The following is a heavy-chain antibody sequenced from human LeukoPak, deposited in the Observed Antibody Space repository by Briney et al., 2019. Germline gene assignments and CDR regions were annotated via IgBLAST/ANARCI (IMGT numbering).Heavy chain of an antibody. CDR3: ANSPTVTRA. V-gene: IGHV3-30*18. CDR2: ISYDGNNK. Sequence: PGGSLRLSCAASGLTFSSYAMHWVRQAPGKGLEWVAVISYDGNNKYYIDSVKGRFTISRDNSKNTLYLQMNSLRAEDTAVYYCANSPTVTRAWGQGTLVTVSS. D-gene: IGHD4-17*01. CDR1: GLTFSSYA. J-gene: IGHJ5*02.